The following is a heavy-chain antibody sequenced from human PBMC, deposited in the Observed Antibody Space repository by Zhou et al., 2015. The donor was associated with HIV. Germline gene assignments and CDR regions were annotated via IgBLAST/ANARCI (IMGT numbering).Heavy chain of an antibody. Sequence: QVQLVESGGGLVKPGGSLRLSCAASGFAFGDYFMTWIRQTPGKGLEWVSYISGSGSTIYYADSVKGRFTISRDNAKNSLYLQMSTLRAEDTAVYYCARAKMEATYDLWTTGPYSGYMDVWGKGPRSPSP. CDR1: GFAFGDYF. J-gene: IGHJ6*03. CDR3: ARAKMEATYDLWTTGPYSGYMDV. D-gene: IGHD3-3*01. V-gene: IGHV3-11*04. CDR2: ISGSGSTI.